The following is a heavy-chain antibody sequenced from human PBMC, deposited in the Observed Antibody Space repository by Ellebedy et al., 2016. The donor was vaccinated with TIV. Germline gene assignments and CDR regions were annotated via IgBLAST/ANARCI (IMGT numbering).Heavy chain of an antibody. D-gene: IGHD1-1*01. CDR1: AFTFSNYS. CDR2: IKQDGSEG. J-gene: IGHJ4*02. V-gene: IGHV3-7*01. Sequence: GESLKISXVVSAFTFSNYSLTWVRQAPGKGLEWVANIKQDGSEGYYVDSVKGRFTISKDNAKNSLYLQMNSLRVEDTAVYYCARVLWRPTTGLRFDNWGQGTLVTVSS. CDR3: ARVLWRPTTGLRFDN.